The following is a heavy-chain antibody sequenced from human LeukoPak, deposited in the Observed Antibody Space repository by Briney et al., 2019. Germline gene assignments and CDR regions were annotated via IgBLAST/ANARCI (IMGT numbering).Heavy chain of an antibody. D-gene: IGHD2-15*01. J-gene: IGHJ6*02. CDR2: INHSGST. Sequence: SETLSLTCAVYGGSFSGYYWSWIRQPPGKGLEWIGEINHSGSTNYNPSLKSRVTISVGTSKNQFSLKLSSVTAADTAVYYCARVSNRGYCSGGSCYPPHYGMDVWGQGTTVTVSS. CDR3: ARVSNRGYCSGGSCYPPHYGMDV. CDR1: GGSFSGYY. V-gene: IGHV4-34*01.